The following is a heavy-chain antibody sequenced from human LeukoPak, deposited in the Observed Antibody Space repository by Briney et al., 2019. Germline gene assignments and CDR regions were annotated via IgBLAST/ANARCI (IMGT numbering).Heavy chain of an antibody. CDR2: IYYSGST. V-gene: IGHV4-59*01. CDR1: GGSISSYY. Sequence: PSETLSLTCTVSGGSISSYYWSWIRQPPGKGLEWIGYIYYSGSTNYNPSLKSRVTISVDTSKNQFSLKLSSATAADTAVYYCARDRGHSSSWYKLTTPHAFDIWGQGTMVTVSS. CDR3: ARDRGHSSSWYKLTTPHAFDI. J-gene: IGHJ3*02. D-gene: IGHD6-13*01.